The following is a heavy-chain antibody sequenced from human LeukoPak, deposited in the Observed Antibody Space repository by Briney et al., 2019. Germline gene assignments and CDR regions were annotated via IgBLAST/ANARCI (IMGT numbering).Heavy chain of an antibody. Sequence: GGSLRLSCAASGFTFSSYAMSWVRQAPGKGLEWVSAISGSGGSTYCADSVKGRFTISRDNSKNTLYLQMNSLRAEDTAVYYCAKFYYYDSSGYSDGFDYWGQGTLVTVSS. J-gene: IGHJ4*02. CDR1: GFTFSSYA. CDR3: AKFYYYDSSGYSDGFDY. D-gene: IGHD3-22*01. CDR2: ISGSGGST. V-gene: IGHV3-23*01.